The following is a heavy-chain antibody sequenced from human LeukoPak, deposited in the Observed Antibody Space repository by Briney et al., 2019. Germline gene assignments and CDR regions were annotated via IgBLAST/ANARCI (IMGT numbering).Heavy chain of an antibody. V-gene: IGHV4-4*09. CDR1: GGSISSYY. J-gene: IGHJ5*02. CDR3: ARRGILPSPFDP. CDR2: IYTSGST. Sequence: SSETLSLTCTVSGGSISSYYWSWIRQPPGKGLEWIGYIYTSGSTNYNPSLKSRVTISVDMSKNQFSLKLSSVTAADTAVYYCARRGILPSPFDPWGQGTLVTVSS. D-gene: IGHD2-15*01.